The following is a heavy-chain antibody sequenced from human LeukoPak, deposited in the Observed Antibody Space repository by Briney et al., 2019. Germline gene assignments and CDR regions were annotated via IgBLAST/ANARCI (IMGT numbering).Heavy chain of an antibody. D-gene: IGHD3-10*01. Sequence: SETLPLTCTVSGGSISSSSYYWGWIRQPPGKGLEWIGSIYYSGSTYYNPSLKSRVTISVDTSKNQFSLKLSSVTAADTAVYYCARYDYGSGSYYTPYFDYWGQGTLVTVSS. V-gene: IGHV4-39*07. J-gene: IGHJ4*02. CDR1: GGSISSSSYY. CDR3: ARYDYGSGSYYTPYFDY. CDR2: IYYSGST.